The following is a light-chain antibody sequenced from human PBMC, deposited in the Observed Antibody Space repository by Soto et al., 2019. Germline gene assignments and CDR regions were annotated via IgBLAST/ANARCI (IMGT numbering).Light chain of an antibody. CDR2: GNT. Sequence: QSVLTQPPSASGSPGQRVTISCSGNTSNIGRSTVSWYQQFPGAAPKLLIYGNTQRPLGVPVRFSGSKSDTSASLAISGLQSEDEADYSCCSFAGLYIYVFGGGTKVTVL. CDR3: CSFAGLYIYV. V-gene: IGLV1-44*01. J-gene: IGLJ1*01. CDR1: TSNIGRST.